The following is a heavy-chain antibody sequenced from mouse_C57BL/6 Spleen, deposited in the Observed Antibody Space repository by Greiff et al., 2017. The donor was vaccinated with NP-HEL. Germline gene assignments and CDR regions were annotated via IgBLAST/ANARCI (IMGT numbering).Heavy chain of an antibody. CDR1: GYTFTDYY. Sequence: EVQLQQSGPELVKPGASVKISCKASGYTFTDYYMNWVKQSHGKSLEWIGDINPNNGGTSYNQKFKGKATLTVDKSSSTAYMELRRLTSEDSAVYYCARGDSLSFAYWGQGTLVTVSA. CDR2: INPNNGGT. CDR3: ARGDSLSFAY. D-gene: IGHD3-2*01. V-gene: IGHV1-26*01. J-gene: IGHJ3*01.